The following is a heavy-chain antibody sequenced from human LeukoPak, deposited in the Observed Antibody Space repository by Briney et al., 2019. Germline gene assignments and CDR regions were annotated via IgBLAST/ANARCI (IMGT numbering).Heavy chain of an antibody. CDR2: IKQDGSEK. J-gene: IGHJ4*02. Sequence: PGGSLRLSCAASGFTFSSYWMRWVRQAPGKGLEWVANIKQDGSEKYYVDSVKGRFTISRDNAKNSLYLQMNSLRAEDTAVYYCARGINYDILTGPPVYWGQGTLVTVSS. CDR3: ARGINYDILTGPPVY. D-gene: IGHD3-9*01. V-gene: IGHV3-7*01. CDR1: GFTFSSYW.